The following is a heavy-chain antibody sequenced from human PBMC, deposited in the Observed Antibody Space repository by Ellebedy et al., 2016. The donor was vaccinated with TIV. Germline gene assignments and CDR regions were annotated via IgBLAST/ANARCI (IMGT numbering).Heavy chain of an antibody. CDR1: GVTFSSYS. V-gene: IGHV3-48*04. CDR3: ARGRKRDYFDY. J-gene: IGHJ4*02. D-gene: IGHD1-14*01. Sequence: PGGSLRLSCAASGVTFSSYSLNRVRQAPGRGLEWVSYISSSGSTIYYADSVKGRFTISRDNAKNSLYLQMNSLRAEDTAVYYCARGRKRDYFDYWGQGTLVTVSS. CDR2: ISSSGSTI.